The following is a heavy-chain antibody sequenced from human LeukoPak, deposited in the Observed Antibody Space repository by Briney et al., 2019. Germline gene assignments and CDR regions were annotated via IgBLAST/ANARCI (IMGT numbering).Heavy chain of an antibody. CDR3: ARGDYYDPQGMDV. CDR2: INWNGGST. J-gene: IGHJ6*02. CDR1: GFIFDDYG. V-gene: IGHV3-20*04. D-gene: IGHD3-22*01. Sequence: RPGGSLRLSCAASGFIFDDYGMSWVRQAPGKGLEWVSGINWNGGSTGYADSVKGRFTISRDNAKNSLYLQMNSLRAEDTAVYYCARGDYYDPQGMDVWGQGTTVTVSS.